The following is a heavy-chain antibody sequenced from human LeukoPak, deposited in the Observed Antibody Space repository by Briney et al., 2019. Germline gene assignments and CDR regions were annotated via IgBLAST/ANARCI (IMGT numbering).Heavy chain of an antibody. Sequence: GGSLRLSCAASGFTFSSYSMNWVRQAPGKGLEWVSYISSSSSTIYHADSVKGRFTISRDNAKNSLYLQMNSLRDEDTAVYYCARDATMVTMHYYYYGMDVWGQGTTVTVSS. CDR2: ISSSSSTI. CDR3: ARDATMVTMHYYYYGMDV. CDR1: GFTFSSYS. D-gene: IGHD5-18*01. V-gene: IGHV3-48*02. J-gene: IGHJ6*02.